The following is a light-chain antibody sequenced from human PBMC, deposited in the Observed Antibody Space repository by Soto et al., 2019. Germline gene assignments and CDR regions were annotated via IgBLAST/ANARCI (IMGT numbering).Light chain of an antibody. CDR3: QQYGSVPWT. V-gene: IGKV3-20*01. Sequence: IVLTQSPGTLSLSPGARATLSGRASQSVSSNYLAWYQQKPGQAPRLLIYGASSRATGIPDRFSGSESGTDFTLTISRLEPEDLAVYYCQQYGSVPWTFGQGTKVDIK. CDR1: QSVSSNY. J-gene: IGKJ1*01. CDR2: GAS.